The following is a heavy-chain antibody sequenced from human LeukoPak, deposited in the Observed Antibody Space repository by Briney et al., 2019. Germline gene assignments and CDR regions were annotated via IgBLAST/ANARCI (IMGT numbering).Heavy chain of an antibody. D-gene: IGHD3-10*01. J-gene: IGHJ4*02. CDR1: GFTFSNYW. V-gene: IGHV3-7*01. CDR2: IKQDGSEK. CDR3: ASDRTWSGTLGYYFDY. Sequence: GGSLRLSCAASGFTFSNYWMSWVRQAPGKGLEWVANIKQDGSEKYYVDSVKGRFTISRDNAKNSLYLQMNSLRAEDTAVYYCASDRTWSGTLGYYFDYWGQGTLVTVSS.